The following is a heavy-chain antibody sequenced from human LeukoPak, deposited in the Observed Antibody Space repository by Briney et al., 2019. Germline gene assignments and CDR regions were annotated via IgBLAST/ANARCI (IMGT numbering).Heavy chain of an antibody. D-gene: IGHD3-22*01. V-gene: IGHV3-23*01. J-gene: IGHJ4*02. CDR1: GFTVSSNY. CDR3: AKYYYDSSGYYPYYFDY. Sequence: GGSLRLSCAASGFTVSSNYMSWVRQAPGKGLEWVSAISGSGGSTYYADSVKGRFTISRDNSKNTLYLQMNSLRAEDTAVYYCAKYYYDSSGYYPYYFDYWGQGTLVTVSS. CDR2: ISGSGGST.